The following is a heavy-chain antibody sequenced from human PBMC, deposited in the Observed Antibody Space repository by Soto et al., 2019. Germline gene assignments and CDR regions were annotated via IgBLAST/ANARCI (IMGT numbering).Heavy chain of an antibody. D-gene: IGHD1-26*01. Sequence: PAETLSLTCAVYGWSFSGYYWSWIRQPPGKGLEWIAEINHRGSTNNNPSLKSRVTKSVDTSKHHITLKRSSVTAADTAVYCCARGATASRNFHHWGQGTLVTVSS. CDR2: INHRGST. J-gene: IGHJ1*01. CDR1: GWSFSGYY. CDR3: ARGATASRNFHH. V-gene: IGHV4-34*01.